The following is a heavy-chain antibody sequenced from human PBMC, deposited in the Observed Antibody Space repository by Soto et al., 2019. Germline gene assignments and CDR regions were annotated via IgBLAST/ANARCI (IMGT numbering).Heavy chain of an antibody. V-gene: IGHV2-70*11. Sequence: SGPTLVNPTQTLTLTCTFSGFSLSTSGMCVSWIRQPPGKALEWLARIDWDDDKYYSTSLKTRLTISKDTSKNQVVLTMTNMDPVDTATYYCARMEQWLVGDADYYYGMDVWGQGTTVTVSS. J-gene: IGHJ6*02. CDR1: GFSLSTSGMC. D-gene: IGHD6-19*01. CDR2: IDWDDDK. CDR3: ARMEQWLVGDADYYYGMDV.